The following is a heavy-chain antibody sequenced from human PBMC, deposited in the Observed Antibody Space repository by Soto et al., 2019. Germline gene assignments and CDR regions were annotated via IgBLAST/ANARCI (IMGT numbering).Heavy chain of an antibody. V-gene: IGHV1-18*01. J-gene: IGHJ4*02. CDR2: INPYNGNT. CDR1: GYTFTSYG. Sequence: QVQLVQSGAEVKKPGASVKVSCKASGYTFTSYGISWVRQAPGQGLEWMGWINPYNGNTNYAQKRXGRVAMTTATSTSTAYMELRSLSSDDTAVLYCARDWLGVDYWGQGALVTVSS. D-gene: IGHD3-10*01. CDR3: ARDWLGVDY.